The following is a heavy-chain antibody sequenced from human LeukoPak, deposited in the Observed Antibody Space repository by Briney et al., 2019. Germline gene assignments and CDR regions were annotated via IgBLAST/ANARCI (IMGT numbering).Heavy chain of an antibody. D-gene: IGHD4-17*01. CDR3: VWVTTLTDYYCDY. Sequence: AGSLRLTCAVSGFTFSDHYIDWVRHAPRQGLEWDGRTRNKAKSYTTEYAASVRGRFTISGDGYKSSLFLQMKSLKTEDAAVYYCVWVTTLTDYYCDYWGQGTLDSVSS. CDR1: GFTFSDHY. CDR2: TRNKAKSYTT. V-gene: IGHV3-72*01. J-gene: IGHJ4*02.